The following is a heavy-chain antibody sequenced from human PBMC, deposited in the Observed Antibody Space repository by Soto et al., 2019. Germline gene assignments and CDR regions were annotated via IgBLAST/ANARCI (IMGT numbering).Heavy chain of an antibody. CDR3: ARDRDNSNWPNFDS. CDR2: VLPFLDIT. J-gene: IGHJ4*02. D-gene: IGHD6-13*01. Sequence: QVQLVQSGSEVKKPGSSVRVSCKTSGDTFSIYTISWVRQAPGQGLEWMARVLPFLDITSYSQRFQGRVTITADRSTTTAYMELTSLRCEDTAVYYCARDRDNSNWPNFDSWGQGTLVTVSS. V-gene: IGHV1-69*02. CDR1: GDTFSIYT.